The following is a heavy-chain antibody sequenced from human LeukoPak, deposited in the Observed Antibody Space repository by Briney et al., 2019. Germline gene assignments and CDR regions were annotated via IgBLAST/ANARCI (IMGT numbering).Heavy chain of an antibody. CDR2: ISWNSGSI. CDR1: GFTFDDYS. V-gene: IGHV3-9*03. CDR3: AKGQTYSSISPLDY. Sequence: GRSLRLSCAASGFTFDDYSMHWVRQAPGKGLEWVSGISWNSGSIVYADSVKGRFTISRDSAKTSLYLQMNSLRPEDMAFYYCAKGQTYSSISPLDYWGQGTLVTVSS. J-gene: IGHJ4*02. D-gene: IGHD6-13*01.